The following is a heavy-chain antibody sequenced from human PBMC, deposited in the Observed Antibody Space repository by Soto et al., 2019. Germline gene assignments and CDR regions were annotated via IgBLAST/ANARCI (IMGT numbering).Heavy chain of an antibody. J-gene: IGHJ4*02. CDR3: RGYDFPFDY. D-gene: IGHD5-12*01. V-gene: IGHV3-73*02. CDR2: IRSKANSYAT. Sequence: EVQLVESGGGLVQPGGSLKLSCAASGFTFSGSAMHWVRQAAGKGLEWVVRIRSKANSYATAYAASVKGRFTISRDDSKNTAYLQMNSLKTEDTAVYYCRGYDFPFDYWGQGTLVTVSS. CDR1: GFTFSGSA.